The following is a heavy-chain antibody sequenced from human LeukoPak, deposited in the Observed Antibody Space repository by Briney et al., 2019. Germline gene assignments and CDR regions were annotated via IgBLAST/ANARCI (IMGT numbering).Heavy chain of an antibody. CDR1: GFTFRTYA. Sequence: GGSLRLSCAASGFTFRTYAMTWVRQAPGKGLEWVSLISGSGGVINYAASVDGRFTISRDNSKNTLYLRMNSLRVDDTAVYYCATSKVTTSPPEDWGQGTLVTVSS. J-gene: IGHJ4*02. D-gene: IGHD4-17*01. CDR2: ISGSGGVI. CDR3: ATSKVTTSPPED. V-gene: IGHV3-23*01.